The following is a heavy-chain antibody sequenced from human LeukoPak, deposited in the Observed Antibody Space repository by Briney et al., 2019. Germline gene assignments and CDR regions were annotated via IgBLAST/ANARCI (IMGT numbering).Heavy chain of an antibody. Sequence: SWVRQAPGKGLEWVANIKQDGSEKYYVDSVKGRFTISRDNAKNSLYLQMNSLRAEDTAVYYCASSTDDILTGYWFDYWGQGTLVTVSS. J-gene: IGHJ4*02. D-gene: IGHD3-9*01. V-gene: IGHV3-7*01. CDR3: ASSTDDILTGYWFDY. CDR2: IKQDGSEK.